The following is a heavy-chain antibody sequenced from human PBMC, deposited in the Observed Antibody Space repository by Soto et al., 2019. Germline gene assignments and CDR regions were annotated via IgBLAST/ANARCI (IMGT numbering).Heavy chain of an antibody. Sequence: QIQLVQSGAEVKKPGSSVKVSCKASGGTFSSYTISWVRQAPGQGLEWMGRIIPILGIANYAQKFQGRVTITADKSTSTAYMELXXLRXXXTAXXXXXXXVXXNXFDPWGQGTLVTVSS. V-gene: IGHV1-69*02. J-gene: IGHJ5*02. CDR1: GGTFSSYT. CDR3: XXXVXXNXFDP. CDR2: IIPILGIA.